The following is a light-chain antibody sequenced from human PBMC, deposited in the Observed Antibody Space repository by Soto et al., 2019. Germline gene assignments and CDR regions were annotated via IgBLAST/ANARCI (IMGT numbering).Light chain of an antibody. Sequence: EIVLTQSPGTLSLSPGERATLSCRPSQTISGSYLAWYQQKPGQAPRLLIYATSRRATGIPDRFSGSASETDFTLTISRLEPEDFAVFYRHHYGSSPWTFGQGTKVEIK. V-gene: IGKV3-20*01. CDR3: HHYGSSPWT. CDR2: ATS. J-gene: IGKJ1*01. CDR1: QTISGSY.